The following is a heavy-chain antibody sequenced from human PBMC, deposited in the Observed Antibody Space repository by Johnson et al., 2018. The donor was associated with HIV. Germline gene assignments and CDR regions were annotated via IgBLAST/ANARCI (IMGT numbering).Heavy chain of an antibody. Sequence: VQLVESGGGLIQPGGSLRLSCAASGFTVSRNYMSWVRQAPGKGLEWVSLIYSGGSAYYSDSVKGRFTISRDNSKNTLYLQMTSLRDEDTALYYCARDPENSAFDIWGQGTVVTVSS. D-gene: IGHD2/OR15-2a*01. CDR1: GFTVSRNY. V-gene: IGHV3-53*01. CDR3: ARDPENSAFDI. J-gene: IGHJ3*02. CDR2: IYSGGSA.